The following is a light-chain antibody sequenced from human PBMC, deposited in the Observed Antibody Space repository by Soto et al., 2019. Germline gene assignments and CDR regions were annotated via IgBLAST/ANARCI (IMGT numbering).Light chain of an antibody. Sequence: DIVMTQSPASLSVSPGESVTLSCRASQSVASNLAWYQQKPGQAPRLLIYGTSTRATGVPDRFSGSGSGTDFTLTISSLQAADFAVYHCQHYNNWPITFGQGTLLEIK. J-gene: IGKJ5*01. V-gene: IGKV3-15*01. CDR2: GTS. CDR1: QSVASN. CDR3: QHYNNWPIT.